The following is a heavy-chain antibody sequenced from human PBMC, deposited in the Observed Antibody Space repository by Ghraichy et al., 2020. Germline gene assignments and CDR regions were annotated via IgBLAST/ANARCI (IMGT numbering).Heavy chain of an antibody. CDR2: IWYDGSNK. CDR3: AREGNCGGDCYRKEGWFDP. D-gene: IGHD2-21*02. CDR1: GFTISSYG. J-gene: IGHJ5*02. Sequence: GGSLRLSCAASGFTISSYGMHWVRQAPGKGLEWVAVIWYDGSNKYYADSVKGRFTISRDNSKNTLYLQMNSLRAEDTAVYYCAREGNCGGDCYRKEGWFDPWGQGKLVTVSA. V-gene: IGHV3-33*01.